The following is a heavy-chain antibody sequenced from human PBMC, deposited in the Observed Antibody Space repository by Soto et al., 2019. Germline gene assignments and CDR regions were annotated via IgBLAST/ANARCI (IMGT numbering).Heavy chain of an antibody. J-gene: IGHJ5*02. D-gene: IGHD5-12*01. CDR2: ISPVIGTT. CDR1: GDIFDNYA. CDR3: ARDYSGYDPALNRFDP. Sequence: SVKVSCKASGDIFDNYAISWVRQAPGQGLEWLGGISPVIGTTHYAQRFQGRLTITADRSTMTTYMELSGLKSEDTAIYFCARDYSGYDPALNRFDPWGQGTLVTVS. V-gene: IGHV1-69*06.